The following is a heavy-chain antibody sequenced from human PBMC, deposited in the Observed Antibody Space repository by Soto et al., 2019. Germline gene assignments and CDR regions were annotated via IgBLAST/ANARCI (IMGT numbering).Heavy chain of an antibody. J-gene: IGHJ4*02. CDR1: GFTFNAYA. V-gene: IGHV3-23*01. Sequence: EVQLLESGGGLVQPGGSLRLSCAASGFTFNAYAITWVRQAPGKGLEWVSAIGGSGGNRYYAASVRGRFTISRDNSKDTVELQMNSLRVEDTAVYYCARVASDYINSVDHWGQGILVSVSS. D-gene: IGHD4-4*01. CDR2: IGGSGGNR. CDR3: ARVASDYINSVDH.